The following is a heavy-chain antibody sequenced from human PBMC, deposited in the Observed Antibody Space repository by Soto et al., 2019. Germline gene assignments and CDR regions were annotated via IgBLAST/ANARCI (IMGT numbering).Heavy chain of an antibody. V-gene: IGHV1-69*01. CDR3: AKIRDSTTRLAYYYYGMDV. D-gene: IGHD1-1*01. CDR1: GGTFSSYA. Sequence: QVQLVQSGAEVKKPGSSVKVSCKASGGTFSSYAISWVRQAPGQGLEWMGGIIPIFGTANYAQKFQGRVTITADESTSTAYMELSSLRSEDTAVYYCAKIRDSTTRLAYYYYGMDVWGQGTTVTVSS. J-gene: IGHJ6*02. CDR2: IIPIFGTA.